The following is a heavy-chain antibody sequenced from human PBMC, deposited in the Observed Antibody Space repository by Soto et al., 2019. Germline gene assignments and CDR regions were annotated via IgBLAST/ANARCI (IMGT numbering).Heavy chain of an antibody. CDR1: GFTFSTYA. J-gene: IGHJ4*02. V-gene: IGHV3-23*01. CDR2: VTGSGDKT. Sequence: EVQLLESGGGLVQPGGSLRLSCAASGFTFSTYAMSWVRQAPGKGLEWVSGVTGSGDKTYYAGSVKGRFTMSRDNSKNTLYLQMNSLRAEDTAVYYCAKGGWADDWGQGTLVTVSP. D-gene: IGHD6-19*01. CDR3: AKGGWADD.